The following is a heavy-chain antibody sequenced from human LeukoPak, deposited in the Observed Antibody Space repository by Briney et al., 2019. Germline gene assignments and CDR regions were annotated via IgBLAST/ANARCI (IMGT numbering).Heavy chain of an antibody. CDR1: GFTFSSYA. J-gene: IGHJ4*02. Sequence: GGSLRLSCAASGFTFSSYAMSWVRQAPGKGLEWVSAISCCDGRTHYADSVKGRFTISRDNSKNTLYLQMNSLRAEDTAVYYCARGSSRDSSTFVDFDYWGQGTLVTVSS. D-gene: IGHD6-13*01. CDR3: ARGSSRDSSTFVDFDY. V-gene: IGHV3-23*01. CDR2: ISCCDGRT.